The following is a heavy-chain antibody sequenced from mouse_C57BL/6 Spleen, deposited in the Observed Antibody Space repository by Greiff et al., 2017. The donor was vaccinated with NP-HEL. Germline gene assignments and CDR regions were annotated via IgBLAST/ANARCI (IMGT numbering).Heavy chain of an antibody. CDR1: GFSLTSYG. D-gene: IGHD1-1*01. V-gene: IGHV2-5*01. Sequence: VQRVESGPGLVQPSQSLSITCTVSGFSLTSYGVHWVRQSPGKGLEWLGVIWRGGSTDYNAAFMSRLSITKDNSKSQVFFKMNSLQADDTAIYYCAKEGELLRFFDYWGQGTTLTVSS. J-gene: IGHJ2*01. CDR3: AKEGELLRFFDY. CDR2: IWRGGST.